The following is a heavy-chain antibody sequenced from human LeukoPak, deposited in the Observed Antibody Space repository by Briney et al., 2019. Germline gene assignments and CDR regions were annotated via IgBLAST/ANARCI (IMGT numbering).Heavy chain of an antibody. Sequence: GGSLRLSCTASGSTFSSYAMSWVRQAPGKGLDWVSAISGSGVSTYYPDSVKGRFTISRDNSKNTLYLQMDSLRAEDTAVYYCAKGTPFRNFDYWGQGTLVTVSS. CDR2: ISGSGVST. CDR3: AKGTPFRNFDY. V-gene: IGHV3-23*01. J-gene: IGHJ4*02. D-gene: IGHD1-14*01. CDR1: GSTFSSYA.